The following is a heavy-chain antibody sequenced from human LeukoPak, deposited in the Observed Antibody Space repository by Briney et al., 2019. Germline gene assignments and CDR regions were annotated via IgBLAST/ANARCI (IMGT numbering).Heavy chain of an antibody. D-gene: IGHD3-10*01. V-gene: IGHV4-34*01. CDR1: GGSFSGYY. J-gene: IGHJ3*02. CDR3: ARVKYYYGSRAFDI. Sequence: SETLSLTCAVYGGSFSGYYWSWIRQPPGRGLEWIGEINHSGSTNYNPSLKSRVTISVDTSKNQFSLKLSSVTAADTAVYYCARVKYYYGSRAFDIWGQGTMVTVSS. CDR2: INHSGST.